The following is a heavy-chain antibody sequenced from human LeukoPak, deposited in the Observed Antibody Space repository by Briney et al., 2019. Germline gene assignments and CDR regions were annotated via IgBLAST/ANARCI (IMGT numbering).Heavy chain of an antibody. D-gene: IGHD4-23*01. CDR3: AREGRVRWYDY. CDR1: GFTFSSYA. V-gene: IGHV3-30-3*01. Sequence: GRSLRLSCAASGFTFSSYAMHWVRQAPGKGLEWVAVISYDGSNKYYADSVKGRFTISRDNSKNTLYPQMNSLRAEDTAVYYCAREGRVRWYDYWGQGTLVTVSS. J-gene: IGHJ4*02. CDR2: ISYDGSNK.